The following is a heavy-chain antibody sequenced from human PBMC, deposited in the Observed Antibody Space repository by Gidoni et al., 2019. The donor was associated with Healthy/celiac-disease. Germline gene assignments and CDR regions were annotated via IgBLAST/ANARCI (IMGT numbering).Heavy chain of an antibody. J-gene: IGHJ4*02. V-gene: IGHV3-9*01. CDR2: VSWNNGSI. CDR3: AKGQGSGSGKNGFYYFDY. Sequence: AASGFTFDDYAMHWVRQAPGKGLEGASGVSWNNGSIGYADSVKGRLTISRDNAKNSLYLQMNSLRAEDTALYYCAKGQGSGSGKNGFYYFDYWGQGTLVTVSS. D-gene: IGHD1-26*01. CDR1: GFTFDDYA.